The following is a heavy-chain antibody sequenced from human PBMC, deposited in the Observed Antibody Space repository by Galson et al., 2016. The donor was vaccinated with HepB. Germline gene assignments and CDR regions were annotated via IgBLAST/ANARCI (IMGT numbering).Heavy chain of an antibody. CDR1: GYTFTRHW. D-gene: IGHD3-10*01. J-gene: IGHJ4*02. V-gene: IGHV5-51*01. CDR3: ARGMTEGSDY. Sequence: SGAEVKKSGESLKISCKGSGYTFTRHWIGWVRQLPGKGLEWMGTIYPGDSDTKYSPSFQGQVTISVDKSIHTAYLQWSSLKTSDTGMYYCARGMTEGSDYWGQGTLVSVSS. CDR2: IYPGDSDT.